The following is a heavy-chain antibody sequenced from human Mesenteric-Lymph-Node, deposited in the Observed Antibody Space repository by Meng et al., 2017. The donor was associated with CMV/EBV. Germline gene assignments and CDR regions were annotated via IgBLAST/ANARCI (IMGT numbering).Heavy chain of an antibody. CDR2: IWKDGNTI. V-gene: IGHV3-7*03. CDR1: GFTFSDHW. J-gene: IGHJ4*02. D-gene: IGHD3-3*01. CDR3: VKNSFGVIVSPDS. Sequence: GESLKISCVASGFTFSDHWMGWVRQAPGKGLEWVADIWKDGNTIWYFDSVKGRFTISRDNSKNTVSLQMNNLTAGDTALYYCVKNSFGVIVSPDSWGPGTMVTVSS.